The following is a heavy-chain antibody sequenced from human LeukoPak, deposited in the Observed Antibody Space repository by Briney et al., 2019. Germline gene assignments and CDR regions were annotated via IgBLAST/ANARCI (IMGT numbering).Heavy chain of an antibody. CDR2: ISSSSGDT. J-gene: IGHJ4*02. CDR1: GFTFSDYY. Sequence: GGSLRLSCAASGFTFSDYYMSWIRQAPGKGLEWVSYISSSSGDTSYADSVKGRFTISRDNAKNSLFLQMNSLRAEDTAIYYCARVRGSYSFDHWGQGTLVTVSS. V-gene: IGHV3-11*06. D-gene: IGHD1-26*01. CDR3: ARVRGSYSFDH.